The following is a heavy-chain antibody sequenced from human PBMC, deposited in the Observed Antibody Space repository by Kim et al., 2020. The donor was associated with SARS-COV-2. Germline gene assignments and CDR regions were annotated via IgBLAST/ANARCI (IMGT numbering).Heavy chain of an antibody. D-gene: IGHD6-13*01. CDR3: ARDRGSRPLDGMDV. J-gene: IGHJ6*02. Sequence: SRKLQGRVTITRDTSASTAYMELSSLRSEDTAVYYCARDRGSRPLDGMDVWGQGTTVTISS. V-gene: IGHV1-3*01.